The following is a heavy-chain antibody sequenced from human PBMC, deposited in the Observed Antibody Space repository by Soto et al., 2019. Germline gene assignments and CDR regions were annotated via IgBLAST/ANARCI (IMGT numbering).Heavy chain of an antibody. Sequence: QVQLVESGGGLVRPGGSLRLSCAASGFTFTDYYMNWISQTTGKWLEWVSYISSGGSVLYYAESLKGRLTISRDNAKNSLYLLRTSLRAEYTAVYYCAGGLHERYCTSRFCSPSWVDPCGQGSLVIVSS. CDR3: AGGLHERYCTSRFCSPSWVDP. D-gene: IGHD2-8*01. J-gene: IGHJ5*02. CDR1: GFTFTDYY. CDR2: ISSGGSVL. V-gene: IGHV3-11*01.